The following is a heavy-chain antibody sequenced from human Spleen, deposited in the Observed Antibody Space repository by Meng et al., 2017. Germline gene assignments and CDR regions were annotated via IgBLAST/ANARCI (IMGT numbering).Heavy chain of an antibody. CDR2: IKRNSDGGTI. V-gene: IGHV3-15*01. J-gene: IGHJ4*02. D-gene: IGHD6-13*01. CDR3: ATGAAAADH. CDR1: GLSFTDAW. Sequence: ESLKISCVASGLSFTDAWMSWVRQAPGKGLEWVGRIKRNSDGGTIDYAAPVKGRFTISRDDSKNTLYLQMDSLITEDTAVYSCATGAAAADHWGQGTLVTVSS.